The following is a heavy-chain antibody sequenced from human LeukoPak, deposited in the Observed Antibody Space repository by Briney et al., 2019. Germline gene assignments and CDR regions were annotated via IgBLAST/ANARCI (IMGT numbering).Heavy chain of an antibody. J-gene: IGHJ3*02. CDR1: GYTFTSYA. D-gene: IGHD4-17*01. V-gene: IGHV1-2*02. CDR3: ARGTTYGDYAGAFDI. Sequence: ASVKVSCKASGYTFTSYAMHWVRQAPGQRLEWMGWINPNSGGTNYAQKFQGRVTMTRDTSISTAYMELSRLRSDDTAVYYCARGTTYGDYAGAFDIWGQGTMVTVSS. CDR2: INPNSGGT.